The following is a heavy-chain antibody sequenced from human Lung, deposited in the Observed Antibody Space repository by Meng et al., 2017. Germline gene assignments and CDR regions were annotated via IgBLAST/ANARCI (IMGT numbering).Heavy chain of an antibody. CDR1: GFSLSNARMG. CDR2: ICSNDEK. Sequence: SGPTLVKPAETLTLTCTVSGFSLSNARMGVSWIRQPPGKALEWLAHICSNDEKSYSTSLKSRLTISKDTSNSQVVLTMTNMDPVDTATYYCARIAVADNDFDYWGQGRLVTVSS. CDR3: ARIAVADNDFDY. D-gene: IGHD6-19*01. J-gene: IGHJ4*02. V-gene: IGHV2-26*01.